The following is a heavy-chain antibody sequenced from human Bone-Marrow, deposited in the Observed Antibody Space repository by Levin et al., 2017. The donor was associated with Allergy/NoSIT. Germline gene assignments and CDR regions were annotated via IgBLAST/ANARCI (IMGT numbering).Heavy chain of an antibody. CDR2: IYWDDDK. V-gene: IGHV2-5*02. Sequence: QTLSLTCTFSGFSLSTSGVGVDWIRQSPGKALECLALIYWDDDKRYSPSLKTRLTITKDFSKNQVVLTMTNMDPLDTATYYGARRSGSHLPTRSWRDPWGQAILITVSS. CDR3: ARRSGSHLPTRSWRDP. D-gene: IGHD1-26*01. CDR1: GFSLSTSGVG. J-gene: IGHJ5*02.